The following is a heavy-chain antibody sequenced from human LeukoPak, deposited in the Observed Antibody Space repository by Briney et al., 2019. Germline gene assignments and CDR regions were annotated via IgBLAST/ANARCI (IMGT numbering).Heavy chain of an antibody. V-gene: IGHV4-59*12. CDR3: ARWNDGGGFFDY. J-gene: IGHJ4*02. Sequence: SETLSLTCTVSGGSISSYYWSWIRQPPGKGLEWIGYIYHSGSTYYNPSLKSRVTISVDRSKNQFSLKLSSVTAADTAVYYCARWNDGGGFFDYWGQGTLVTVSS. CDR2: IYHSGST. CDR1: GGSISSYY. D-gene: IGHD1-1*01.